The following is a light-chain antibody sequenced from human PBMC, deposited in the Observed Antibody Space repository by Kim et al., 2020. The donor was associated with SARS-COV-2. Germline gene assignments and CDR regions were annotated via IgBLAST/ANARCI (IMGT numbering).Light chain of an antibody. J-gene: IGLJ3*02. CDR3: SSYTSSSTQV. CDR2: DVS. V-gene: IGLV2-14*03. CDR1: SSDVGGYNY. Sequence: QSALTQPASVSGSPGQSITISCTGTSSDVGGYNYVSWYQQHPGKAPQLMIYDVSNRPSGVSNRFSGSKSGNTASLTISGLRAEDEADYYCSSYTSSSTQVFGGGTQLTVL.